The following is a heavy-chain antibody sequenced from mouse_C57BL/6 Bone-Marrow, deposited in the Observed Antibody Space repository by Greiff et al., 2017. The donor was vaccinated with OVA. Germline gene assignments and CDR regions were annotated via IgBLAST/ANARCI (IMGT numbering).Heavy chain of an antibody. CDR3: ARDLLPDY. CDR2: IYPGSGNT. D-gene: IGHD1-1*01. CDR1: GYSFTSYY. Sequence: VKLVESGPELVKPGASVKISCKASGYSFTSYYIHWVKQRPGQGLEWIGWIYPGSGNTKYNEKFKGKATLTADTSSSTAYMQLSSLTSEDSAVYYCARDLLPDYWGQGTTLTVSS. V-gene: IGHV1-66*01. J-gene: IGHJ2*01.